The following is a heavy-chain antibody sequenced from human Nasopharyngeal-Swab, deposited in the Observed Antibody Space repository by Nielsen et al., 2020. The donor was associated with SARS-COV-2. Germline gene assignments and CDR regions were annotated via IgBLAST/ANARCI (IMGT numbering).Heavy chain of an antibody. V-gene: IGHV4-31*03. D-gene: IGHD5-24*01. CDR2: IYYSGST. Sequence: SETLSLTCTVSGGSISSGGYYWSWIRQHTGKGLEWIGYIYYSGSTYYNPSLKSRVTISVDTSKNQFSLKMSSVTAADTAVYYCARSLNRWLQLGDYYYYGMDVWVQGTTVTVSS. J-gene: IGHJ6*02. CDR1: GGSISSGGYY. CDR3: ARSLNRWLQLGDYYYYGMDV.